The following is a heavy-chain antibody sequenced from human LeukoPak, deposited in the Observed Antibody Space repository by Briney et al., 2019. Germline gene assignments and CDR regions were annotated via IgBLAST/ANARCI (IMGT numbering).Heavy chain of an antibody. D-gene: IGHD6-6*01. J-gene: IGHJ4*02. CDR1: GFTFSSYS. CDR2: IRSSSSYI. CDR3: ARDGPSIAADFDC. V-gene: IGHV3-21*01. Sequence: GGSLRLSCAASGFTFSSYSMNWVRQAPGKGLEWVSSIRSSSSYIYYADSLKGRFTISRDNAKNSPYLQMNSLRAEDSAVYYCARDGPSIAADFDCWGQGTLATVSS.